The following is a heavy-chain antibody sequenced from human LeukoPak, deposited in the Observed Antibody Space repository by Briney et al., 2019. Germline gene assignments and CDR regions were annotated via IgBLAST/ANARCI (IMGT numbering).Heavy chain of an antibody. CDR2: IKQDGSEK. CDR1: GFTFSSYW. V-gene: IGHV3-7*01. J-gene: IGHJ6*02. Sequence: WGSLRLSCAASGFTFSSYWMSWVRQAPGKGLEWVANIKQDGSEKYHVDSVKGRFTISRDNAKNSLYLQMNSLRAEDTAVYYCARYTDYYGMDVWGQGTTVTVSS. CDR3: ARYTDYYGMDV. D-gene: IGHD2-8*01.